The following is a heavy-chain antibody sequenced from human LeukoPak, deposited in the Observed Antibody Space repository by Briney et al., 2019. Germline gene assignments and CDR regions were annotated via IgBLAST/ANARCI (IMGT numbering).Heavy chain of an antibody. CDR2: INPNSGGT. CDR1: GYTFTDYY. Sequence: ASVKVSCRASGYTFTDYYMHWVRQAPGQGLEWMGWINPNSGGTNYAQKFQGRVTMTRDTSISTAYMELSRLRSDDTAVYYCAITYIAVAGPAGGYWGQGTLVTVSS. J-gene: IGHJ4*02. CDR3: AITYIAVAGPAGGY. V-gene: IGHV1-2*02. D-gene: IGHD6-19*01.